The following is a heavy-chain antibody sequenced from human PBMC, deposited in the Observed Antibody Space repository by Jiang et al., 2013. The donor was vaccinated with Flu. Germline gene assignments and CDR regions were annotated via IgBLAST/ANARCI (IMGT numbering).Heavy chain of an antibody. CDR3: ARRQYYYYGMDV. J-gene: IGHJ6*02. Sequence: DSDTRYSPSFQGQVTISADKSISTAYLQWSSLKASDTAMYYCARRQYYYYGMDVWGQGTTVTVSS. V-gene: IGHV5-51*01. CDR2: DSDT.